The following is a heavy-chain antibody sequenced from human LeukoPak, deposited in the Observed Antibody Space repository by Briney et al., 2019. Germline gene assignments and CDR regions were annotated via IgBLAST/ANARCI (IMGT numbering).Heavy chain of an antibody. CDR2: IYHSGST. Sequence: SETLSLTCTVSGGSISSYYWSWIRQPPGKGLEWIGCIYHSGSTNYTPSLKSRATISVDTSKDQSSLKMSSVTAADTAVYYCARGGSYLKDAFDVWGQGTMVTVSS. J-gene: IGHJ3*01. D-gene: IGHD1-26*01. CDR3: ARGGSYLKDAFDV. CDR1: GGSISSYY. V-gene: IGHV4-59*01.